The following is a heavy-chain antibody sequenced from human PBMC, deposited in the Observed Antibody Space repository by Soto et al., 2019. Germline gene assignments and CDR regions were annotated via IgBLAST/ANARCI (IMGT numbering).Heavy chain of an antibody. CDR3: ASGRGYSYGSWVY. J-gene: IGHJ4*02. D-gene: IGHD5-18*01. CDR1: GFTFSNYN. Sequence: GGSLRLSCAASGFTFSNYNMNWVRQAPGKGLEWVSVIYSGGSTYYADSVKGRFTISRHNSKNTLYLQMNSLRAEDTAVYYCASGRGYSYGSWVYWGQGTLVTVSS. CDR2: IYSGGST. V-gene: IGHV3-53*04.